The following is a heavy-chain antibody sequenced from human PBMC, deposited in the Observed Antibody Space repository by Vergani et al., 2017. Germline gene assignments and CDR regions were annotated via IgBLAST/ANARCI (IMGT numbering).Heavy chain of an antibody. Sequence: QVQLQQWGGGLLKPSETLSLTCVVNGGSFTSYHWTRIRQSPGEGLEWVGDIDHTGRPDYNPSLKCRLTMSVDKSRNQFSLTLNSVTATDTAIYFCARVNTETNGHLYYYYYMDVWGQGTAVTVS. J-gene: IGHJ6*03. CDR3: ARVNTETNGHLYYYYYMDV. CDR2: IDHTGRP. V-gene: IGHV4-34*01. CDR1: GGSFTSYH. D-gene: IGHD4-11*01.